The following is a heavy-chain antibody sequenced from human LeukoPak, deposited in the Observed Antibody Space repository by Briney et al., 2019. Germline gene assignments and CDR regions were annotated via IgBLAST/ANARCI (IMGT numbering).Heavy chain of an antibody. V-gene: IGHV4-34*01. D-gene: IGHD3-22*01. CDR3: AYSSGYQQH. CDR1: GGSFSDFY. J-gene: IGHJ1*01. CDR2: INHSGST. Sequence: PSETLSLSCAVYGGSFSDFYGSWFRQPPGKGLDWIGEINHSGSTNYNTSLKSRVTISVDTSKNQFSLKLSSVTAADTAVYYCAYSSGYQQHWGQGTLVTVSS.